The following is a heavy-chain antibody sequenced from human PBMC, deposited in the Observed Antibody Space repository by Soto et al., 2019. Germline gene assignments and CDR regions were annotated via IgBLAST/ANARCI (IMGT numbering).Heavy chain of an antibody. D-gene: IGHD3-10*01. V-gene: IGHV4-38-2*01. J-gene: IGHJ4*02. Sequence: SQTLSLTCAVSGHSISSGYYWGWIRQPPGKGLEWIGSFYHSGSTYYNPSLKSRVTISVDTSKNQFSLKLSSVTAADTAVYYCARGEYYGSGNYFDYWGQGTLVTVSS. CDR2: FYHSGST. CDR3: ARGEYYGSGNYFDY. CDR1: GHSISSGYY.